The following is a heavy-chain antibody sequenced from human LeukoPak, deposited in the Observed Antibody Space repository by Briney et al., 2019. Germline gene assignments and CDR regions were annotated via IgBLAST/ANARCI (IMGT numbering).Heavy chain of an antibody. CDR3: ARERRDFWSGYCSFDY. V-gene: IGHV4-34*01. J-gene: IGHJ4*02. D-gene: IGHD3-3*01. CDR1: GGSVSSYY. CDR2: INHSGST. Sequence: SETLSLTCTVSGGSVSSYYWSWIRQPPGKGLEWIGEINHSGSTNYNPSLKSRVTISVDTSKNQFSLKLSSVTAADTAVYYCARERRDFWSGYCSFDYWGQGTLVTVSS.